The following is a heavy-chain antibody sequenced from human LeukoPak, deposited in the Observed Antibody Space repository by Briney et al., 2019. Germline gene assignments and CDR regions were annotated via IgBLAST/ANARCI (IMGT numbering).Heavy chain of an antibody. V-gene: IGHV3-30-3*01. Sequence: GGSLRLSCAASGFTFSSYALHWVRQAPGKGLEWVAVISYDGTNKYYADSVKGRFTISRDNSKNTLYLQMNSLRAEDTAVYYCARDYYYGMDVWGQGTTVTVSS. CDR3: ARDYYYGMDV. CDR2: ISYDGTNK. CDR1: GFTFSSYA. J-gene: IGHJ6*02.